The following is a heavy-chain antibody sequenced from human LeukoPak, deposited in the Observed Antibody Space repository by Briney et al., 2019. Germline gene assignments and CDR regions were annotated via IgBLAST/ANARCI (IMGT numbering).Heavy chain of an antibody. Sequence: GGSLRLSCAASGFTFSSYTMNWVRQAPGKGLKWVSAISGSGISTYYADSVKGRFTISRDNSKNTLYLQMNSLRAEDTAVYYCAKTGCGSTSCYSPAYYYYYMDVWGKGTTVTISS. CDR2: ISGSGIST. D-gene: IGHD2-2*01. CDR3: AKTGCGSTSCYSPAYYYYYMDV. V-gene: IGHV3-23*01. J-gene: IGHJ6*03. CDR1: GFTFSSYT.